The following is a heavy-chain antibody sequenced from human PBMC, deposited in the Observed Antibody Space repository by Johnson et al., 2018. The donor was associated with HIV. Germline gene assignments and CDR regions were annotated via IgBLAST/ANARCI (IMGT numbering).Heavy chain of an antibody. CDR1: GFTFSNYW. CDR3: ARGSGGGLAMCNGAFDI. CDR2: MKQDGREK. Sequence: VQLVESGGGLVQPGGSLRLSCAASGFTFSNYWMSWVRQAPGKGPEWVDNMKQDGREKYYVDSVKGRFTISRENAKNSLYLQMKRLSAGDTAVYDCARGSGGGLAMCNGAFDIWGQWTMVTISS. J-gene: IGHJ3*02. D-gene: IGHD2-2*01. V-gene: IGHV3-7*04.